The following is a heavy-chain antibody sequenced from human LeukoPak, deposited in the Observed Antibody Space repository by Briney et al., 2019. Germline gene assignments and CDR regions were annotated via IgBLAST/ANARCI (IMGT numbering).Heavy chain of an antibody. CDR3: TREHHYYDSSGYYYDLFGHNLGFDY. V-gene: IGHV3-49*03. CDR2: IRSKAYGGTT. Sequence: PGGPLRLSCAASGFTFSDYYMSWFRQAPGKGLEWVGFIRSKAYGGTTEYAASVKGRFTISRDDSKSIAYLQMNSLKTEDTAVYYCTREHHYYDSSGYYYDLFGHNLGFDYWGQGTLVTVSS. D-gene: IGHD3-22*01. J-gene: IGHJ4*02. CDR1: GFTFSDYY.